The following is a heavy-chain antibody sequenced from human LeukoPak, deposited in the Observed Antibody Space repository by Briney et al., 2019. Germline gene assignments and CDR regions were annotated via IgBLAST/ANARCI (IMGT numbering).Heavy chain of an antibody. CDR3: AREGYDSSGGLGAFDI. CDR2: IRYDGSNK. J-gene: IGHJ3*02. CDR1: GFTFSSYA. Sequence: GGSLRLSCETSGFTFSSYAMHWVRQAPGKGLEWVAFIRYDGSNKYYADSVKGRFTISRDNSKNTLYLQMNSLRAEDTAVYYCAREGYDSSGGLGAFDIWGQGTMVTVSS. V-gene: IGHV3-30*02. D-gene: IGHD3-22*01.